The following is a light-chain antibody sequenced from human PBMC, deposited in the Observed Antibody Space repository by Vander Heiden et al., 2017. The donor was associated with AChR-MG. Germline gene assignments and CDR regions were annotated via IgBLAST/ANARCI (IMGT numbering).Light chain of an antibody. CDR1: QSINDQ. CDR2: GAS. V-gene: IGKV3-15*01. J-gene: IGKJ4*02. Sequence: TQSPATLSVSPGDRVTLSCRASQSINDQLAWYQQKPGQPPRLLIYGASSRTTGLPGRFSGSGSGTDFTLIIAKLQPEDFAVYFCRQEDHWPRTFGRRTKVEVK. CDR3: RQEDHWPRT.